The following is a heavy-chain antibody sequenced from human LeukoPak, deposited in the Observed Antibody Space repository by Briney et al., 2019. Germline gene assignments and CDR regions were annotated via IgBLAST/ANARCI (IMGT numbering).Heavy chain of an antibody. CDR2: IIPIFGTT. CDR1: GGTFSSYA. D-gene: IGHD6-13*01. Sequence: VASVRVSCKASGGTFSSYAISWVRQAPGQGLEWMGGIIPIFGTTNYAQKFQGRVTITADKSTSTAYMELSSLRSEDTAVYYCARGIAAARGGYYYYMDVWGKGTTVTVSS. V-gene: IGHV1-69*06. CDR3: ARGIAAARGGYYYYMDV. J-gene: IGHJ6*03.